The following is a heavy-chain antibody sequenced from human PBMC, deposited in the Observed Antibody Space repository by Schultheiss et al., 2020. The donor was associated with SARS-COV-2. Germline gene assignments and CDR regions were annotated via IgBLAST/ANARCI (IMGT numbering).Heavy chain of an antibody. CDR3: ARDLLDRGNSLALDY. CDR2: INPNSGGT. Sequence: GESLKISCKGSGYSFTSYGISWVRQAPGQGLEWMGWINPNSGGTNYAQKFQGRVTMTRDTSISTAYMELSRLRSDDTAVYYCARDLLDRGNSLALDYWGQGTLVTVSS. D-gene: IGHD6-6*01. J-gene: IGHJ4*02. V-gene: IGHV1-2*02. CDR1: GYSFTSYG.